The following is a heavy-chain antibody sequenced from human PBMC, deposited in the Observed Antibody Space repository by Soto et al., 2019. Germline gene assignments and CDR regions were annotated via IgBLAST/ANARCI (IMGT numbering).Heavy chain of an antibody. CDR3: AADPIATAVGV. D-gene: IGHD4-17*01. CDR2: IVVGSGNT. J-gene: IGHJ6*02. Sequence: GXSXKISFKASGFTXSSSAVQLVRQARGQRLEWIGWIVVGSGNTNYAQKFQERVTITREISTSTAYIEMSRMRSEDTAVYYCAADPIATAVGVWGQGTTGTVSS. CDR1: GFTXSSSA. V-gene: IGHV1-58*01.